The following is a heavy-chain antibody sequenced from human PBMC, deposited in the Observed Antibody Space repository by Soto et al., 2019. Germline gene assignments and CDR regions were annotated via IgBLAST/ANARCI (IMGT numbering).Heavy chain of an antibody. CDR1: GFTFSDYY. D-gene: IGHD2-15*01. CDR3: ARDPPDIYCSGGSCYGHYFDY. J-gene: IGHJ4*02. V-gene: IGHV3-11*01. Sequence: GGSLRLSCAASGFTFSDYYMSWIRQAPGKGLEWVSYISSSGSTIYYADSVKGRFTISRDNAKNSLYLQMNSLRAEDTAVYYCARDPPDIYCSGGSCYGHYFDYWGQGTLVTVSS. CDR2: ISSSGSTI.